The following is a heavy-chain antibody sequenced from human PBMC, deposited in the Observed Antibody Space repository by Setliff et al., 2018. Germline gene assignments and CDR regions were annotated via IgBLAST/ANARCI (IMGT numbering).Heavy chain of an antibody. D-gene: IGHD3-22*01. J-gene: IGHJ4*02. CDR2: INNYNFNT. V-gene: IGHV1-18*01. CDR3: ARINFYVSSGYYYAPEL. CDR1: GYTFTNYA. Sequence: ASVKVSCKASGYTFTNYALHWVRQVPGQGLEWMGWINNYNFNTQYAQKFQSRVTVTTDTSTTTAYMELRSLRADDTAVYYCARINFYVSSGYYYAPELWGQGTTVTVSS.